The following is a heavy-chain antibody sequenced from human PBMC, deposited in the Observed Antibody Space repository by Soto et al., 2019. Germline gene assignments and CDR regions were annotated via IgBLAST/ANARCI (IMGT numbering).Heavy chain of an antibody. V-gene: IGHV3-30*18. CDR1: GFTFSRYG. CDR3: AKDLNYDFWSGYGWVYYYAMDV. J-gene: IGHJ6*02. D-gene: IGHD3-3*01. CDR2: ISYDGNNK. Sequence: QVQLVESGGGVVQPGRSLRLSCAASGFTFSRYGMHWVRQAPGKGLEWVAVISYDGNNKYYEDSVKGRFNISRDNSKNTLHLQMSSLRGEDTAVNYCAKDLNYDFWSGYGWVYYYAMDVWGQGTTVTVSS.